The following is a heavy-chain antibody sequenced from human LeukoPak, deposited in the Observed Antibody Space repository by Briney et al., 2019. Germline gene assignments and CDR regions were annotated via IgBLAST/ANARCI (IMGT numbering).Heavy chain of an antibody. CDR3: ARTQYSSSWSIDY. CDR2: INRSGST. CDR1: GGSFSGYY. J-gene: IGHJ4*02. D-gene: IGHD6-13*01. V-gene: IGHV4-34*01. Sequence: SETLSLTCAVYGGSFSGYYWSWIRQPPGKGREWIGEINRSGSTNYNPSLKSRVTISVDTSKNQFSLKLSSVTAADTAVYYCARTQYSSSWSIDYWGQGTLVTVSS.